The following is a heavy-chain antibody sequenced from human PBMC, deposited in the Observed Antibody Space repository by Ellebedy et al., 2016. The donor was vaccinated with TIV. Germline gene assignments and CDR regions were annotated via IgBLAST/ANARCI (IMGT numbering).Heavy chain of an antibody. CDR1: GFPFSNSW. Sequence: GESLKISCAASGFPFSNSWMSSVRPAPGKGLEWVANIKQDGSEKYYVDSVKGRFTISRDNAKISLYLQMNSLRAEDTAVYYCAGYGSYNSVWNWGQGTLVTVSS. J-gene: IGHJ4*02. V-gene: IGHV3-7*01. CDR2: IKQDGSEK. D-gene: IGHD1-20*01. CDR3: AGYGSYNSVWN.